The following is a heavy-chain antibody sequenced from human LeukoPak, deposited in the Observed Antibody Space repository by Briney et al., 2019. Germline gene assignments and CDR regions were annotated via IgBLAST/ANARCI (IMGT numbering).Heavy chain of an antibody. CDR1: GFTFSSYS. J-gene: IGHJ4*02. CDR3: ARDLLYVTGPGY. V-gene: IGHV3-21*01. D-gene: IGHD2-21*02. CDR2: ISSTSSYE. Sequence: KAGGSLRLSCAASGFTFSSYSMNWVRQAPGKGLEWVSSISSTSSYEYYADSVKGRFTISRDNAENSLYLQMNSLRAEDTAVYYCARDLLYVTGPGYWGQGTLVTVSS.